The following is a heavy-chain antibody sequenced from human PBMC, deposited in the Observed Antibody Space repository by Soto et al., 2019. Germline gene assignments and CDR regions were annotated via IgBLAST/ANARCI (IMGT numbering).Heavy chain of an antibody. D-gene: IGHD3-9*01. J-gene: IGHJ6*03. CDR3: ARDLTHYDILTGYKYYYYYYYMDV. Sequence: ASVKVSCKASGYTFTSYAMHWVRQAPGQRLEWMGWINAGNGNTKYSQKFQGRVTITRDTSASTAYMELSSLRSEDTAVYYCARDLTHYDILTGYKYYYYYYYMDVWGKGTTVTVSS. CDR1: GYTFTSYA. CDR2: INAGNGNT. V-gene: IGHV1-3*01.